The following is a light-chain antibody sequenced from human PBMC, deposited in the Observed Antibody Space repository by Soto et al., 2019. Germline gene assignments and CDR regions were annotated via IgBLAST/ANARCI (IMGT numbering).Light chain of an antibody. CDR1: QSISSY. CDR2: AAS. V-gene: IGKV1-39*01. CDR3: QQSYSTLSWT. Sequence: DITMTQSPSSLSASVGDRVTITCRASQSISSYLNWYQQKPGKAPKLLIHAASSLQSGVPSRFSGSGSGTDFTLTISSLQPEDFATYYCQQSYSTLSWTFGQGTKVDIK. J-gene: IGKJ1*01.